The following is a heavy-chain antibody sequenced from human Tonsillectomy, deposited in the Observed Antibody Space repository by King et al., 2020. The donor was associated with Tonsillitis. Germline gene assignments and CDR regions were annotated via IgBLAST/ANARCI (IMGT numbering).Heavy chain of an antibody. Sequence: GGGGGGAGSSGKGAGKASGGAVSSYAISGVRQAPGPGLACMGRSIPLFGLAHYAQTFHDRGTIHADKSSSTAYMELSSLRSEYTAVYYCARGAPGCSSTSCHRRRYFYYYMDVWGKGTTVTVSS. CDR2: SIPLFGLA. J-gene: IGHJ6*03. CDR3: ARGAPGCSSTSCHRRRYFYYYMDV. CDR1: GGAVSSYA. V-gene: IGHV1-69*04. D-gene: IGHD2-2*01.